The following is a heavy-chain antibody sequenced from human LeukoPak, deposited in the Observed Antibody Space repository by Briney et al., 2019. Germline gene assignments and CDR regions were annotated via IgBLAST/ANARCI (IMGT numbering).Heavy chain of an antibody. Sequence: GASVKVSCKASGGTFSSYAISWVRQAPGQGLEWMGGIIHIFGTANYAQKFQGRVTITADESTSTAYMELSSLRSEDTAVYYCARVRYFDWFPGGYYYYYGMDVWGQGTTVTVSS. CDR1: GGTFSSYA. D-gene: IGHD3-9*01. V-gene: IGHV1-69*13. CDR2: IIHIFGTA. J-gene: IGHJ6*02. CDR3: ARVRYFDWFPGGYYYYYGMDV.